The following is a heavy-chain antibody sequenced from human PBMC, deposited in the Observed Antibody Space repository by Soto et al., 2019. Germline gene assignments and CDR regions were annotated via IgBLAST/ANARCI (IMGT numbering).Heavy chain of an antibody. V-gene: IGHV3-33*01. CDR3: ARDDEYSGNGMDV. J-gene: IGHJ6*02. Sequence: QVQLVESGGGVVQPGRSLRLSCAASEFTFSNYGMHWVRQAPGKGLEWVAVILNDGSNRYHADSVKDRFTISRDNSKNSLYLHINSLRAADAAVYYCARDDEYSGNGMDVWGQGTTVTVS. D-gene: IGHD3-10*01. CDR2: ILNDGSNR. CDR1: EFTFSNYG.